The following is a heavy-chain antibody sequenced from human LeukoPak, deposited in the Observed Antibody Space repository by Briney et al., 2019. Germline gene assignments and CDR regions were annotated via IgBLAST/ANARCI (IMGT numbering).Heavy chain of an antibody. V-gene: IGHV3-53*01. CDR3: ARGPKSALALWMMYFDY. D-gene: IGHD5-18*01. J-gene: IGHJ4*02. CDR1: GFTFDSYS. CDR2: IYGVGST. Sequence: PGGSLRLSCAASGFTFDSYSMSWVRQAPGKGLEWVSVIYGVGSTYYADSVKGRFTISRDNSKNTLYLQMNSLRADDTAVYYCARGPKSALALWMMYFDYWGQGTLVTVSS.